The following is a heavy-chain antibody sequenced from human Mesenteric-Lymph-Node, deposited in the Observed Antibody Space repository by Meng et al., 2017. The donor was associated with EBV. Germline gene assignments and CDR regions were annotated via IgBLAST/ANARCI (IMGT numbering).Heavy chain of an antibody. CDR3: ASLDRTVH. CDR2: IILTFGTP. D-gene: IGHD3-9*01. J-gene: IGHJ4*02. Sequence: QVQLVQAGAEVKKPGSSVKVSCTASGGTFSSYGMSWLRQAPGQGLEWIGGIILTFGTPNYAQRFQGRVTITADESTSTVYMELSSLTSEDTAVYYCASLDRTVHWGQGTLVTVAS. CDR1: GGTFSSYG. V-gene: IGHV1-69*01.